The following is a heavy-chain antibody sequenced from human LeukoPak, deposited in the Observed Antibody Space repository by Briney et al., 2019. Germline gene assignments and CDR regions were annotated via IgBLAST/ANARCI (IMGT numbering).Heavy chain of an antibody. J-gene: IGHJ4*02. V-gene: IGHV3-21*01. CDR1: RFTFSSYS. CDR2: ISSSSSYI. D-gene: IGHD6-19*01. Sequence: GGSLRLSCAASRFTFSSYSMNWVRQAPGKGLEWVSSISSSSSYIYYADSVKGRFSISRDNAKKSLYLQMNSLRAEDTAVYYCARVQRGIAVALDYWGQGTLATVSS. CDR3: ARVQRGIAVALDY.